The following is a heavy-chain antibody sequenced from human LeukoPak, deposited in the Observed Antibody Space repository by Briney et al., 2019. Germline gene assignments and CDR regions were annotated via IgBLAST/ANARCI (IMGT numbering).Heavy chain of an antibody. Sequence: RAWGSLSLSCAASGFTFDDYGMIWVRQAPGKGLEWVSGINWNGGSTGYADSVKGRFTISRDNSKNTLYLQMNSLRAEDTAVYYCARGGSYLSAFDIWGQGTMVTVSS. V-gene: IGHV3-20*04. CDR3: ARGGSYLSAFDI. CDR2: INWNGGST. J-gene: IGHJ3*02. D-gene: IGHD1-26*01. CDR1: GFTFDDYG.